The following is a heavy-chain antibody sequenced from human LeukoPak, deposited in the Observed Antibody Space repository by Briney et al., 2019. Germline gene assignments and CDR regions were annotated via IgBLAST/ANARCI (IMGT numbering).Heavy chain of an antibody. J-gene: IGHJ6*03. CDR2: LDSSGST. CDR1: GGSISSRSDY. CDR3: SRSHDYGGLYFYYYMDV. Sequence: PSDTLSLTCTVSGGSISSRSDYWGWIREPPGKRVEGIGNLDSSGSTYYNPSLKSRVTISVGTSKNQFSLNLRSVTAADTAIYFCSRSHDYGGLYFYYYMDVWGKGTTVTVSS. D-gene: IGHD4-23*01. V-gene: IGHV4-39*01.